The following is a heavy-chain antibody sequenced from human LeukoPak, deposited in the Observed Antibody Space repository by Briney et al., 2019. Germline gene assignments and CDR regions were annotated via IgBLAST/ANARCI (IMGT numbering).Heavy chain of an antibody. CDR2: IYTSGST. D-gene: IGHD2-2*01. V-gene: IGHV4-39*07. J-gene: IGHJ6*03. CDR1: GGSISSSSYY. Sequence: SETLSLTCSVSGGSISSSSYYWGWIRQPPGKGLEWIGRIYTSGSTNYNPALKSRVTIAVDTSKNQFSLKLRSVTAADTAVYYCATLVYVIPVAYYYYYYMDVWGKGTTVTVSS. CDR3: ATLVYVIPVAYYYYYYMDV.